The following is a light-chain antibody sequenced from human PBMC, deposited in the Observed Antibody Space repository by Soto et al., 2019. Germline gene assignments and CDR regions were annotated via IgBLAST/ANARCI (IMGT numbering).Light chain of an antibody. Sequence: DIQMTQSPSSLSASVGDRVTITCRASQGISNYLAWYQQKPGKGPKLLIYGASTLQSGVPSRFSGSESETEFTLTISSLQPEDVATYYCQKYNSAPQLTFGGGTKVEIK. CDR2: GAS. J-gene: IGKJ4*01. CDR1: QGISNY. CDR3: QKYNSAPQLT. V-gene: IGKV1-27*01.